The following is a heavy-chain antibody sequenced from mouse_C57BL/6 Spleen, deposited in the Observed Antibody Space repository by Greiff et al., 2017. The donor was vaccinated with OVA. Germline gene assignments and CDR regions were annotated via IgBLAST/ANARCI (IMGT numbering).Heavy chain of an antibody. CDR1: GYTFTSYW. V-gene: IGHV1-64*01. J-gene: IGHJ1*03. D-gene: IGHD4-1*01. CDR3: ARYAWDDWYFDV. CDR2: IHPNSGST. Sequence: VQLQQPGAELVKPGASVKLSCKASGYTFTSYWMHWVKQRPGQGLEWIGMIHPNSGSTNYNEKFKSKATLTVDKSSSTAYMQLSSLTSEDSAVYYCARYAWDDWYFDVWGTGTTVTVSS.